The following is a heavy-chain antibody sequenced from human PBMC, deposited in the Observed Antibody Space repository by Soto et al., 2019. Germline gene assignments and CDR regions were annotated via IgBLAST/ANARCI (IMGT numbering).Heavy chain of an antibody. Sequence: GGSLRLSCAASGFTFSTYGMHWVRQAPGKGLEWVAVISYDGSDKYYADSVKGRFTISRDNSKNTLYLQMNSLRAEDTAVYYCARGDIAAAGTDYWGQGTLVTVSS. CDR2: ISYDGSDK. D-gene: IGHD6-13*01. CDR3: ARGDIAAAGTDY. CDR1: GFTFSTYG. V-gene: IGHV3-30*03. J-gene: IGHJ4*02.